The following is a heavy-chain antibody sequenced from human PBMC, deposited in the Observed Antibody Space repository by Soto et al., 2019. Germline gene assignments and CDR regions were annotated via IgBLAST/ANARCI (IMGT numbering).Heavy chain of an antibody. J-gene: IGHJ4*02. D-gene: IGHD5-18*01. CDR1: GGSVNTYNLF. CDR3: ARGYGRNFDY. V-gene: IGHV4-39*01. CDR2: IHYGGNA. Sequence: SETLSLTCTVSGGSVNTYNLFWAWVRQPPGKGLEWIASIHYGGNAYYSPSLTTRVTISRDTSKNRVSLELRSVTAADTAVYYCARGYGRNFDYWGQGTLVTVSS.